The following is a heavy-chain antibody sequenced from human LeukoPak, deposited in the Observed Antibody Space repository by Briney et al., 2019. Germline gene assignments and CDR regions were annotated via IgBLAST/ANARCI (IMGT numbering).Heavy chain of an antibody. CDR1: GFAFSDYY. CDR3: ARDFNFWSGYHPDYHYYGMDV. V-gene: IGHV3-11*01. CDR2: ISSNSDTI. Sequence: GGSLRLSCAASGFAFSDYYMSWIRQAPGKGLEWVSFISSNSDTIYYADSVKGRFSISRDNAKNSLHLQMNSLRAKDAAMYYCARDFNFWSGYHPDYHYYGMDVWGQGTTVSVSS. J-gene: IGHJ6*02. D-gene: IGHD3-3*01.